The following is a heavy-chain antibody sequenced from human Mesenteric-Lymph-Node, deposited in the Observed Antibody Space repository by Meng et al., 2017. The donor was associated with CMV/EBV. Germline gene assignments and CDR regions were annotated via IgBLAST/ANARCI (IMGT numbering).Heavy chain of an antibody. J-gene: IGHJ4*02. Sequence: SEPLSLPCSVSGGSISSNTYYWGWIRQPPGKGLEWIGSMYYSGSTYYNPSLKSRVTISVDMSRNQFSLKLTSVTAADTAVYYCASYDTGTVSFDYWGQGTLVTVSS. CDR2: MYYSGST. V-gene: IGHV4-39*07. D-gene: IGHD1-7*01. CDR1: GGSISSNTYY. CDR3: ASYDTGTVSFDY.